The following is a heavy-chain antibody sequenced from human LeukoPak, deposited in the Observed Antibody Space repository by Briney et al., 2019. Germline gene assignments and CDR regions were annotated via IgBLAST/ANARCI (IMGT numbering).Heavy chain of an antibody. V-gene: IGHV4-59*13. CDR3: ARVSRFCGGATCRPYYFDS. CDR1: GGSISSFY. CDR2: IYYSGST. Sequence: SETLSLTCTVSGGSISSFYWTWIRQPPGKGLEWIGYIYYSGSTNYNPSLKSRVTISVDTSKNQFSLKLRSVTAADTAVYSCARVSRFCGGATCRPYYFDSWGQGILVTVSS. D-gene: IGHD2-21*01. J-gene: IGHJ4*02.